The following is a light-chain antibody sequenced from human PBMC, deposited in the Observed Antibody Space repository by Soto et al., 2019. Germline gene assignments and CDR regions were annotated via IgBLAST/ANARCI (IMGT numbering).Light chain of an antibody. CDR2: STN. Sequence: QTVVTQEPSFSVSPGGTVTLTCGLSSGSVSTGYYPSWYQQTPGQAPRTLIYSTNTRSSGVPDRFSGSKSGNTASLTISGLQAEDEADYYCSSYTSSSTLTVFGGGTKLTVL. J-gene: IGLJ2*01. CDR1: SGSVSTGYY. V-gene: IGLV8-61*01. CDR3: SSYTSSSTLTV.